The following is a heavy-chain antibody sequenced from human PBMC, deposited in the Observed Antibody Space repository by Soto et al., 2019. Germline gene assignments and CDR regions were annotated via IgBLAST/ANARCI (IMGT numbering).Heavy chain of an antibody. CDR1: GGTFSTYV. Sequence: ASVKVSCKASGGTFSTYVISWVRQAPGQGLEWMGGFDPEDGETIYAQKFQGRVTMTEDTSTDTAYMELSSLRSEDTAVYYCATVDPSPTYYYDSSGYFNAFDIWGQGIMVTVSS. V-gene: IGHV1-24*01. CDR2: FDPEDGET. J-gene: IGHJ3*02. D-gene: IGHD3-22*01. CDR3: ATVDPSPTYYYDSSGYFNAFDI.